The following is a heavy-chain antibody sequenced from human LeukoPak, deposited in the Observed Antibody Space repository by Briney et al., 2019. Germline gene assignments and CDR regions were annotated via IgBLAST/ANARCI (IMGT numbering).Heavy chain of an antibody. CDR3: ARQPRSMGYYYYGMDV. V-gene: IGHV4-34*01. Sequence: SETLSLTCAVYGGSFSGFYWNWIRQPPGKGLEWIGEIDHSGSTNYNPSLKSRVTISVDTSKNQFSLKLSSVTAADTAVYYCARQPRSMGYYYYGMDVWGQGTTVTVSS. D-gene: IGHD3-16*01. CDR2: IDHSGST. CDR1: GGSFSGFY. J-gene: IGHJ6*02.